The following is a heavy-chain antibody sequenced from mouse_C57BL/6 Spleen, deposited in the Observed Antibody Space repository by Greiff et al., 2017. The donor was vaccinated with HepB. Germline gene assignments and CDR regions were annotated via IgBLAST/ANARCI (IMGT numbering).Heavy chain of an antibody. D-gene: IGHD4-1*02. Sequence: VQLQQSGAELVKPGASVKISCEASGYAFSSYWMNWVKQRPGKGLEWIGQIYPGDGDTNYNGKFKGKATLTADKSSSTAYMQLSSLTSEDSAVYFCARSPTEDYFDYWGQGTTLTVSS. CDR2: IYPGDGDT. J-gene: IGHJ2*01. V-gene: IGHV1-80*01. CDR1: GYAFSSYW. CDR3: ARSPTEDYFDY.